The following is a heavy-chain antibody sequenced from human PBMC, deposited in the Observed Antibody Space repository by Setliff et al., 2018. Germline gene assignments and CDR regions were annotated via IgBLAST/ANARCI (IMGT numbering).Heavy chain of an antibody. CDR1: GLIFSGSA. D-gene: IGHD2-15*01. CDR3: FIVVVVAAHY. CDR2: IRNKANNYAT. J-gene: IGHJ4*02. Sequence: PGGSLRLSCAVSGLIFSGSAIHWVRQASGKGLEWVGRIRNKANNYATAYGASVEGRFTISRDDSKNTAYLQMNSLKTEDTAVYYCFIVVVVAAHYWGQGTLVTVSS. V-gene: IGHV3-73*01.